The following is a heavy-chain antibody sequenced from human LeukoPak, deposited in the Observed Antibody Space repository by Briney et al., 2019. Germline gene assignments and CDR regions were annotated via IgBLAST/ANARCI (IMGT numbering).Heavy chain of an antibody. J-gene: IGHJ4*02. CDR3: ARELLAVAGTMLDDY. V-gene: IGHV1-2*02. CDR1: GYTFTGYY. D-gene: IGHD6-19*01. Sequence: ASVKVSCKASGYTFTGYYMHWVRQAPGQGLEWMGWINPNSGGTNYAQKFQGRVTMTRDTSISTAYMELSRLRSDDTAVYYCARELLAVAGTMLDDYWGQGTLVTVSS. CDR2: INPNSGGT.